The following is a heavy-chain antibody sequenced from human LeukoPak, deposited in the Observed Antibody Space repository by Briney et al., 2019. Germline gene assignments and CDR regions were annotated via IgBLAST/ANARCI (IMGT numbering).Heavy chain of an antibody. V-gene: IGHV1-2*02. D-gene: IGHD2-21*02. CDR1: GYTCTGYY. CDR2: INPNSGGT. Sequence: GASVKVSCKASGYTCTGYYMHWVRQAPGQGLEWMGWINPNSGGTNFAQKFQGGVTLTRDTSINTAYMELSSLRSDDTAVYYCARAKLDDCGGVCDQYFQHWGQGTLVTVSS. J-gene: IGHJ1*01. CDR3: ARAKLDDCGGVCDQYFQH.